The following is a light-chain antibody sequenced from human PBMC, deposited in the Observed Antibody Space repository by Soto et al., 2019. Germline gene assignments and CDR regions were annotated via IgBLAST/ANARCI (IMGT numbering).Light chain of an antibody. J-gene: IGKJ4*01. V-gene: IGKV3-11*01. CDR3: QQRSNWPST. CDR2: GAS. CDR1: QSVSRY. Sequence: EIVLTQSPATLSLSPGERATLSCRASQSVSRYLAWYQQKPGQAPRLLIYGASNRATGIPARFSGSGSGTDFTLTITSLEPEDFAVYYCQQRSNWPSTFGGGTKVEI.